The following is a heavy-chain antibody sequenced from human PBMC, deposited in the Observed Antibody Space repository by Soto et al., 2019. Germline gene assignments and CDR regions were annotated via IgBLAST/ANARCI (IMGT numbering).Heavy chain of an antibody. D-gene: IGHD3-10*01. Sequence: QVHLQESGPGLVKPSETLSLTCNVSGVSLTGYHWNWIRQPPGKTLEWIGFVYYSGSVSYNPSLKGRASISVDRSKNQFSLRLTSVTAADTAVYYCARRLNLGSFDHWDQGTLVTVSS. CDR1: GVSLTGYH. CDR2: VYYSGSV. J-gene: IGHJ5*02. CDR3: ARRLNLGSFDH. V-gene: IGHV4-59*01.